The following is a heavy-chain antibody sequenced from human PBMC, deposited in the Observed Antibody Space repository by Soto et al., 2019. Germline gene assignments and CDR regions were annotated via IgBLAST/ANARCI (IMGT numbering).Heavy chain of an antibody. Sequence: PGGSLRLSCAASGFTVSINYMTWVRQAPGKGLEWVSVIYSGGSTYYADSVKGRFTISRDNSKNTLYLQMNSLRAEDTAVYYCARDSSPGTVDYWGQGTLVTVSS. V-gene: IGHV3-53*01. CDR2: IYSGGST. J-gene: IGHJ4*02. D-gene: IGHD1-1*01. CDR1: GFTVSINY. CDR3: ARDSSPGTVDY.